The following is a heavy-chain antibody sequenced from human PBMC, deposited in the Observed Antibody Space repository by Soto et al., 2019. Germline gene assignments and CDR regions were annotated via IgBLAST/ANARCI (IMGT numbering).Heavy chain of an antibody. J-gene: IGHJ4*02. CDR1: GGSFTSNNC. D-gene: IGHD1-7*01. V-gene: IGHV4-4*02. CDR3: ASRDPGTSVDY. CDR2: IYRTGST. Sequence: SETLSLTCAVSGGSFTSNNCCTWGRHLPGQGLQWIGEIYRTGSTNYNPSLTSRVTISLDKSENKFSLKVTSLTAADTAVYYCASRDPGTSVDYWGQGTLVTVSS.